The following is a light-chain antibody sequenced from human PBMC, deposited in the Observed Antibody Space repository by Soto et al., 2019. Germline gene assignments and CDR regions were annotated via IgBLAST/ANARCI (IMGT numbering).Light chain of an antibody. J-gene: IGKJ1*01. Sequence: EIVLTQSPATMSLSPGDRATLSCRASQNIGNSLAWYQQKPGQTPRLLIYDSSTRASGIPPRFSGSGSGKDFTLTITSLEPEDFAVYFCQQGTFGQGTKADIK. CDR3: QQGT. CDR1: QNIGNS. V-gene: IGKV3-11*01. CDR2: DSS.